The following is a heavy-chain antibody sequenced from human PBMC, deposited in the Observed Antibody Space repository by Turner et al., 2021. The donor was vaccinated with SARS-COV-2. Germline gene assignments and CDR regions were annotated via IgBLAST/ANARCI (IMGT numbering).Heavy chain of an antibody. D-gene: IGHD6-19*01. CDR2: INKGGST. V-gene: IGHV4-31*03. CDR3: VRHPTTPVAGPFNWFDP. CDR1: GYSFTTGGYY. J-gene: IGHJ5*02. Sequence: QVQLQESGPGLVKPSQTLSPTCTLSGYSFTTGGYYYNWIRQRPGKGPAWSGNINKGGSTSYNPTLKSRVSISVGASVNQSSLQLTSVTAADTAVYYCVRHPTTPVAGPFNWFDPWGQGTLVTVSS.